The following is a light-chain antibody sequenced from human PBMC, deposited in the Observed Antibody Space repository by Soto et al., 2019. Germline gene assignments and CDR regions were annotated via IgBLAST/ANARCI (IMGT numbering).Light chain of an antibody. J-gene: IGLJ2*01. Sequence: QSALTQPRSVSGSPGQSVTISCTGTSSDVGGYNYVSWYQQFSGKAPKLIIYDVTKRPSGVPDRFTGSKSGNTASLTISGLQAEDEADYYCCSYGGSYTLALFGGGTKLTVL. CDR1: SSDVGGYNY. CDR2: DVT. CDR3: CSYGGSYTLAL. V-gene: IGLV2-11*01.